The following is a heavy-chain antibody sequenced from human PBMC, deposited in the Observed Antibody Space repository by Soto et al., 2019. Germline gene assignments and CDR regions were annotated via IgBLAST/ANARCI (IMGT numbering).Heavy chain of an antibody. CDR2: ISGSGGTT. D-gene: IGHD3-9*01. J-gene: IGHJ4*02. CDR1: GFTFSSYA. Sequence: GGSLRLACAASGFTFSSYAMSWVRQAPGKGLEWVSLISGSGGTTYYADSVKGRFTLSRDNPRNTLSLQMNSLRAEDTAVYYCAKENDVLTRYYHAYWGQGTLVTVSS. CDR3: AKENDVLTRYYHAY. V-gene: IGHV3-23*01.